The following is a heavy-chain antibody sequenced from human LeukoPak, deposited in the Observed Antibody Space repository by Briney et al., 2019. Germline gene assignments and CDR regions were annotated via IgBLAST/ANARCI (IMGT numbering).Heavy chain of an antibody. J-gene: IGHJ4*02. D-gene: IGHD4-17*01. V-gene: IGHV3-7*01. Sequence: PGGSLRLSCAASGFTFSSYSMSWVRQAPGKGLEWVANIKQDGSEKYYVDSVKGRFTISRDNAKNSLYLQMNSLRAEDTAVYYCAKYGDSPFDYWGQGTLVTVSS. CDR1: GFTFSSYS. CDR3: AKYGDSPFDY. CDR2: IKQDGSEK.